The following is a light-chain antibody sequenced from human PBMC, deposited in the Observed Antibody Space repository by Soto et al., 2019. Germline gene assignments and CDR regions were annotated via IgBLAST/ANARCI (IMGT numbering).Light chain of an antibody. CDR1: QSVSSSY. J-gene: IGKJ1*01. CDR2: GAS. CDR3: QQYGSSQGT. V-gene: IGKV3-20*01. Sequence: EIVLTRSRGSLSLTPVGRPRISCRASQSVSSSYLAWYPPKPGQAPRLLIYGASSRATGTPDRFSGSGSGTDFTLTISRLEPEDFAVYYCQQYGSSQGTFGQGTKVDIK.